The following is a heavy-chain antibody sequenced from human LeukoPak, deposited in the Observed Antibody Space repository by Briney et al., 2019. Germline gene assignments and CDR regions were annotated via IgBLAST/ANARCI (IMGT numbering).Heavy chain of an antibody. V-gene: IGHV3-23*01. CDR2: FSGSGGST. D-gene: IGHD1/OR15-1a*01. CDR3: ARAGNIRFDY. J-gene: IGHJ4*02. CDR1: GFTFSSYA. Sequence: GGSLRLSCAASGFTFSSYAMSWVRQAPGKGLEWVSGFSGSGGSTYYADSVKGRFTISRDNSKNTLYLQMNSLRAEDTAVYYCARAGNIRFDYWGQGTLVTVSS.